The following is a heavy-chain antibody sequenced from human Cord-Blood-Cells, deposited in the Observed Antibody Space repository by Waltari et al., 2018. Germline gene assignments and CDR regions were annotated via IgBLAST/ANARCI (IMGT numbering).Heavy chain of an antibody. Sequence: QLQLQESGPGLVKPSETLSLTCTVSGGSISSSSYYWGWIRQPPGKGLEWIGSIYYSGSTYYHPSLKSRVTISVDTSKNQFSLKPSSVTAADTAVYYCAIYLELRDYFDYWGQGTLVTVSS. V-gene: IGHV4-39*01. J-gene: IGHJ4*02. D-gene: IGHD1-7*01. CDR2: IYYSGST. CDR3: AIYLELRDYFDY. CDR1: GGSISSSSYY.